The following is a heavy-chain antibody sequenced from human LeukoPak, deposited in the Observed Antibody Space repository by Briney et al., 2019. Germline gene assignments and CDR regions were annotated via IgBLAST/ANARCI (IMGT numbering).Heavy chain of an antibody. J-gene: IGHJ6*03. CDR2: IIPIFGTA. V-gene: IGHV1-69*06. CDR3: ASIGGPAAGKDYYMDV. Sequence: ASVKVSCKASGGTFSSYAISWVRQAPGQGLEWMGGIIPIFGTANYAQKFQGRVTITADKSTSTAYMELSSLRSEDTAVYYCASIGGPAAGKDYYMDVWGKGTTVTVSS. CDR1: GGTFSSYA. D-gene: IGHD6-13*01.